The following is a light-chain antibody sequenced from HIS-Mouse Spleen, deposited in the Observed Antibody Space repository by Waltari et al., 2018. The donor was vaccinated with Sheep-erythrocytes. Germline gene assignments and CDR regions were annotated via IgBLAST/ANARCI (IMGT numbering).Light chain of an antibody. J-gene: IGKJ3*01. CDR3: QQSYSTPQFT. Sequence: DIQMTQSPSSLSASVGDRVTITCRARQSISSYLNWYQQKPGKAPKRLIYAASSLQSGVPSRFSGSGSGTDFTLTISSLQPEDFATYYCQQSYSTPQFTFGPGTKVDI. CDR2: AAS. V-gene: IGKV1-39*01. CDR1: QSISSY.